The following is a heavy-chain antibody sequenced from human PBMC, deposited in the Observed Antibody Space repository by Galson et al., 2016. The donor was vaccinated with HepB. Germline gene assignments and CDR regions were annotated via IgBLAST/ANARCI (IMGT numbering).Heavy chain of an antibody. D-gene: IGHD4-23*01. Sequence: SVKVSCKASGGTFSSYAISWVRQVPGQGLEWMGGIIPAFGTINYAQTFQGRVTITADESTSTANMELRSLTSEDKAVYYCAKGRTASGGNGNYYYYGMDVWGQGTTVTVSS. CDR2: IIPAFGTI. CDR3: AKGRTASGGNGNYYYYGMDV. V-gene: IGHV1-69*13. J-gene: IGHJ6*02. CDR1: GGTFSSYA.